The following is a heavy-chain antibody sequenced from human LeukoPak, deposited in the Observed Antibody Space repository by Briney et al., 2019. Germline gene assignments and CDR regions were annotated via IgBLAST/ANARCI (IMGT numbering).Heavy chain of an antibody. V-gene: IGHV3-23*01. CDR3: ATRPTTISVTGLFDY. CDR1: GFTFGDYA. D-gene: IGHD6-19*01. Sequence: GGSLRLSCTASGFTFGDYAMSWVRQAPGKGLEWVSSISGSGGNTYYADSVKGRFTISRDRSKNTLYLQMNSLRAEDTAVYYCATRPTTISVTGLFDYWGQGTLVTVSS. J-gene: IGHJ4*02. CDR2: ISGSGGNT.